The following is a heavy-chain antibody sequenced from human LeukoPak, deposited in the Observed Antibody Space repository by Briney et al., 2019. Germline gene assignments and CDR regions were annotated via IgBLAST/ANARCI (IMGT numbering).Heavy chain of an antibody. J-gene: IGHJ4*02. CDR3: ARGGSSGYYYGLDY. CDR1: GFSFSDYH. Sequence: GGPLRLSCAASGFSFSDYHMSWIRQAPGKGLEWVSYITASGYTSYYADSVKGRFTISRDKAKNSLYLQMNSLRAEDTALYYCARGGSSGYYYGLDYWGQGTLVTVSS. CDR2: ITASGYTS. V-gene: IGHV3-11*04. D-gene: IGHD3-22*01.